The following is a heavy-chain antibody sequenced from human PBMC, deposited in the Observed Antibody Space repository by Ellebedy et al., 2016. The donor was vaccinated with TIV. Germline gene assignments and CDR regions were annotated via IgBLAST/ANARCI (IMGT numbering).Heavy chain of an antibody. Sequence: MPSETLSLTCAVYGGSFSGYYWGWIRQPPGKGLEWIGEINHSGSTNYNPSLKSRVTISVDTSKNQFSLKLSSVTAADTAVYYCAEGYSSGWYHYWGQGTLVTVSS. V-gene: IGHV4-34*01. CDR2: INHSGST. J-gene: IGHJ4*02. CDR1: GGSFSGYY. D-gene: IGHD6-19*01. CDR3: AEGYSSGWYHY.